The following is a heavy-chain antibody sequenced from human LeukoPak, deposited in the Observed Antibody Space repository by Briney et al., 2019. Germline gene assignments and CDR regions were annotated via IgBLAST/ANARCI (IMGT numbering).Heavy chain of an antibody. D-gene: IGHD3-22*01. J-gene: IGHJ4*02. CDR3: ARDKGDYDTSGSLFIF. V-gene: IGHV3-7*03. CDR2: IKQDGSVA. Sequence: GGSLRLSCAASGFTFSRYWMSWVRQTPRKGLEWVANIKQDGSVAYYVDSMKGRFTISRDNARNSLYLQMNSLRAEDTAVYYCARDKGDYDTSGSLFIFGGQGTLVTVSS. CDR1: GFTFSRYW.